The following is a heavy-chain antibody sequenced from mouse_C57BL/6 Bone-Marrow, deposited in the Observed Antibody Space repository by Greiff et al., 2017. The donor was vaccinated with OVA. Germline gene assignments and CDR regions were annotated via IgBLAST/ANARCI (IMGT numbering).Heavy chain of an antibody. Sequence: EVQLVESGPGLVKPSQSLSLTCSVTGYSITSGYYWNWIRQFPGNKLEWMGYISYDGSNNYNPSLKNRISITRDTSKNQFFLKLNSVTTEDTATYYCAREGITTVVADYWGQGTTLTVSS. J-gene: IGHJ2*01. D-gene: IGHD1-1*01. CDR1: GYSITSGYY. V-gene: IGHV3-6*01. CDR3: AREGITTVVADY. CDR2: ISYDGSN.